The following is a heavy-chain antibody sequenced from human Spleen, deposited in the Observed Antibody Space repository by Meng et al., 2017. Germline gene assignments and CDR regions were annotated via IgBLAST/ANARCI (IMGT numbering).Heavy chain of an antibody. CDR1: RFTFSSFR. J-gene: IGHJ3*02. D-gene: IGHD3-16*01. V-gene: IGHV3-7*01. CDR3: ARARRVMITFGGATDAFDI. Sequence: GESLKISCAASRFTFSSFRMSWVRQAPGKGLEWVANINQDGSEKYYVDSVKGRFTISRDNVKKSLYLQMNSLRAEDTAVYYCARARRVMITFGGATDAFDIWGQGTMVTVSS. CDR2: INQDGSEK.